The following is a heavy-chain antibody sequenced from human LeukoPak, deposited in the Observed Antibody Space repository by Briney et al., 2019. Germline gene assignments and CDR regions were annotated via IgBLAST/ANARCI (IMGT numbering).Heavy chain of an antibody. Sequence: SETLSLTCAVSTDSISSHYWSWIRQPPGKGLEWIGYISYIGSTNYNPSLKSRVTISIDTSKNQFSLKLRSVTAADTAVYYCSRDLITVTKGFDIWGQGTMVSVSS. CDR3: SRDLITVTKGFDI. CDR1: TDSISSHY. CDR2: ISYIGST. D-gene: IGHD4-17*01. J-gene: IGHJ3*02. V-gene: IGHV4-59*11.